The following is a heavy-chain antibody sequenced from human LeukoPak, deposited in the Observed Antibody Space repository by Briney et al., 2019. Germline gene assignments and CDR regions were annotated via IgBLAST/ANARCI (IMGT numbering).Heavy chain of an antibody. V-gene: IGHV3-30*02. CDR3: TTGAHMVVAADLDY. CDR1: GFTFSSYG. CDR2: IRYDGSNK. D-gene: IGHD2-15*01. J-gene: IGHJ4*02. Sequence: PGGSLRLSCAASGFTFSSYGMYWVRQAPGKGLEWVAFIRYDGSNKYYADSVKGRFTISRDNSKNTLYLQMNSLRAEDTAVYYCTTGAHMVVAADLDYWGQGTLVTVSS.